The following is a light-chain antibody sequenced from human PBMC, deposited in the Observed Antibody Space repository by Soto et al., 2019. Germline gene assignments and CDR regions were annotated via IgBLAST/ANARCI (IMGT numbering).Light chain of an antibody. CDR2: AAS. CDR1: QGISSY. CDR3: QQLNSYPPGLN. V-gene: IGKV1-9*01. Sequence: DIQLTQSPSFLSASVGDRVTITCRASQGISSYLAWYQQKPGKAPKLLIYAASTLQSGVPSRFSGSGSGTEFTLTISSLQPEDFATYYCQQLNSYPPGLNFGPGTKVDIK. J-gene: IGKJ3*01.